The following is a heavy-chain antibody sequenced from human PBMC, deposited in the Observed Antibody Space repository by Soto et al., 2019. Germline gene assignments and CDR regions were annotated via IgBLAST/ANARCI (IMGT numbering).Heavy chain of an antibody. CDR3: ARVPYYGSGSYRPNYYYGMDV. Sequence: QVQLVQSGAEVKKPGSSVKVSCKASGGTFSSYAISWVRQAPGQGLEWIGGIIPIFGTANYAQKFQGRVTITADESTSTAYMELSSLRSEDTAVYYCARVPYYGSGSYRPNYYYGMDVWGQGTTVTVSS. CDR1: GGTFSSYA. D-gene: IGHD3-10*01. J-gene: IGHJ6*02. CDR2: IIPIFGTA. V-gene: IGHV1-69*01.